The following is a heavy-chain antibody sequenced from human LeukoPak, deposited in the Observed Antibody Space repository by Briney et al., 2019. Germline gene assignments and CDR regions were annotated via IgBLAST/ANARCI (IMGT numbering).Heavy chain of an antibody. Sequence: GASVKVSCKASGGTFISYAISWVRQAPGQGLEWMGGIIPIFGTANYAQKFQGRVTITADESTSTAYMELSSLRSEDTAVYYCAREWHGSGSYHIDWFDPWGQGTLVTVSS. CDR2: IIPIFGTA. D-gene: IGHD3-10*01. CDR1: GGTFISYA. V-gene: IGHV1-69*13. CDR3: AREWHGSGSYHIDWFDP. J-gene: IGHJ5*02.